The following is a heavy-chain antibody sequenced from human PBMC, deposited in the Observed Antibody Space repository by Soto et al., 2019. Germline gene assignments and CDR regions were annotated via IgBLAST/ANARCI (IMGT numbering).Heavy chain of an antibody. CDR3: ARRRYYYDSSGYYYPGRDAFDI. D-gene: IGHD3-22*01. J-gene: IGHJ3*02. CDR2: MNPNSGNT. Sequence: ASVKVSCKASGYTFTSYYINWVRQATGQGLEWMGWMNPNSGNTGYAQKFQGRVTMTRNTSISTAYMELSSLRSEDTAVYYCARRRYYYDSSGYYYPGRDAFDIWGQGTMVTVSS. V-gene: IGHV1-8*01. CDR1: GYTFTSYY.